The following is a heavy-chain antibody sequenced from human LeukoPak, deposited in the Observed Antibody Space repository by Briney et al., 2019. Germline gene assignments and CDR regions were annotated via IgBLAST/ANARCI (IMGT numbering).Heavy chain of an antibody. CDR3: ARDILATSIAAPYY. CDR2: IYYSGST. CDR1: GGSISSYY. V-gene: IGHV4-59*12. Sequence: KPSETLSLTCTVSGGSISSYYWSWIRQPPGKGLEWIGYIYYSGSTNYNPSLKSRVTMSVDTSKNQFSLRLSSVNAADTAVYYCARDILATSIAAPYYWGQGTLVTVSS. J-gene: IGHJ4*02. D-gene: IGHD6-13*01.